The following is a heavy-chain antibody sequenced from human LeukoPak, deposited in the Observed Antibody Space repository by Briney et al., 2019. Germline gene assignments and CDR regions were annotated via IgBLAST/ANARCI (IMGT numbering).Heavy chain of an antibody. V-gene: IGHV4-34*01. Sequence: SETLSLTCAVYGGSFSGYYWSWIRQPPGKGLEWIGEINHSGSTNYNPSLKSRVTISVDTSKNQFSLKLSSVTAADTAVYYCARGYITPRGQGTLVTVSS. CDR3: ARGYITP. D-gene: IGHD3-10*01. CDR2: INHSGST. CDR1: GGSFSGYY. J-gene: IGHJ5*02.